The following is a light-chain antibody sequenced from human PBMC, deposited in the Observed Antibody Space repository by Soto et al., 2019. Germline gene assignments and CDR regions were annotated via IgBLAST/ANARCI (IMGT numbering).Light chain of an antibody. CDR2: DAS. CDR3: QQYGDSPVT. J-gene: IGKJ1*01. Sequence: EIVMTQSPGTLSLSPGERATLSCRASQSVTSYLAWYQQKPGQAPRLLISDASDRAPGIPDRFSGSGSGTDFTLTINRLVPEDFAVYYCQQYGDSPVTFGQGTTVDIK. CDR1: QSVTSY. V-gene: IGKV3-20*01.